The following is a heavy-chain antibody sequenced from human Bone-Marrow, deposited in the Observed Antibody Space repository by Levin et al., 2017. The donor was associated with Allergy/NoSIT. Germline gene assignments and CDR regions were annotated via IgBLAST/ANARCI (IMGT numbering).Heavy chain of an antibody. V-gene: IGHV6-1*01. CDR1: GDSVSGTTVA. CDR3: ARGGATFDY. Sequence: SQTLSLTCAISGDSVSGTTVAWNWIRQSPSRGLEWLGRTFYRSKWNNDYAVSVRSRITVNPDTSKNQFSLQLNSVSPEDTAVYYCARGGATFDYWGQGILVTVSS. CDR2: TFYRSKWNN. J-gene: IGHJ4*02.